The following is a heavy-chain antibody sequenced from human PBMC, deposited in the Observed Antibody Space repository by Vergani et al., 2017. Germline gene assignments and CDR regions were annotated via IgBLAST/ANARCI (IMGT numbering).Heavy chain of an antibody. D-gene: IGHD1-26*01. Sequence: QLQLQESGPGLVKPSETLSLTCTVSGGSISSSSYYWGWIRQPPGKGLEWIGSIYYSGSTYYNPSLKSRVTISVDTSKNQFSLKLSSVTAADTAVYYFARRIVGATQPISYYFDYWGQGTLVTVSS. CDR1: GGSISSSSYY. V-gene: IGHV4-39*01. J-gene: IGHJ4*02. CDR3: ARRIVGATQPISYYFDY. CDR2: IYYSGST.